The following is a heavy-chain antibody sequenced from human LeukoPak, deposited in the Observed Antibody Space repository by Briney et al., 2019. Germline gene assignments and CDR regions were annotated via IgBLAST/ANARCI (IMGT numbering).Heavy chain of an antibody. D-gene: IGHD5-24*01. Sequence: PGGSLTLSCSASGFTSTFTFSDSAMCWVRQAPGKGLEWVSAMTEGPGRKLYADSVKGRFNVYRDNSRNTLYLEMNSLRAEDTAVYHCAQFSAGDGSWGQGTLVTVSS. V-gene: IGHV3-23*01. CDR3: AQFSAGDGS. CDR2: MTEGPGRK. CDR1: GFTSTFTFSDSA. J-gene: IGHJ5*02.